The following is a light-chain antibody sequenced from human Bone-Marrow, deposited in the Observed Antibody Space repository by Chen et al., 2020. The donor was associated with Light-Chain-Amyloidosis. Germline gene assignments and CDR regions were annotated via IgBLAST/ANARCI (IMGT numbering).Light chain of an antibody. CDR1: QDISNY. CDR3: QKYNSAPRT. J-gene: IGKJ1*01. V-gene: IGKV1-27*01. CDR2: AAY. Sequence: IQMTQSSSSLSASVGDRVPIPCRASQDISNYLAWYQQKPGKAQKLLIYAAYALQSGVPSRFRGSGSGSGTDFTLTINSLQPEDVATYYCQKYNSAPRTFGQGTKVEIK.